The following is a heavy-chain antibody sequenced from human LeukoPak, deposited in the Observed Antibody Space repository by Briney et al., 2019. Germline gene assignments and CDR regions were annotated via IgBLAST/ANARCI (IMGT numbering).Heavy chain of an antibody. D-gene: IGHD4-11*01. CDR2: IYYSGST. CDR1: GGSVSSSY. Sequence: SETLSLTCTVSGGSVSSSYWSWIRQPPGKGLEYIGYIYYSGSTNYNPSLKSRVTISVDTSKNQFSLKLSSVTAADTAVYYCARARKTTVTTVNWFDPWGQGTLVTVSS. V-gene: IGHV4-59*02. CDR3: ARARKTTVTTVNWFDP. J-gene: IGHJ5*02.